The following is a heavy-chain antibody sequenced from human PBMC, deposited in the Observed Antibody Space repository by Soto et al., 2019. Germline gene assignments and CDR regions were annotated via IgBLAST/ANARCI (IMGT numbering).Heavy chain of an antibody. CDR3: GKGAYGTYGMDV. D-gene: IGHD1-1*01. CDR1: GFTFSSYG. V-gene: IGHV3-30*03. Sequence: PGGSLRLSCAASGFTFSSYGMHWVRQAPGKGLEWVAVISYDGSNKYYADSVKGRFTISRDNSKNTLYLQMNSLRAEDTAVYYFGKGAYGTYGMDVWGQGTTVTVSS. J-gene: IGHJ6*02. CDR2: ISYDGSNK.